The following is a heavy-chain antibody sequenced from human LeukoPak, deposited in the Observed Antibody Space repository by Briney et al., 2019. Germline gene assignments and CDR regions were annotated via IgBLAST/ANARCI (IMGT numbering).Heavy chain of an antibody. CDR1: GFTISTYA. V-gene: IGHV3-64D*06. Sequence: PGGSLRLSCSASGFTISTYAMHWVRQAPGKGLEYVSGISSNGGSTYYADSVKDRLTISRDNSKNTLYLQMSSLRPEDTAIYYCVKALSSTVTTKKKFDYWGQGTLVTVSS. J-gene: IGHJ4*01. CDR3: VKALSSTVTTKKKFDY. CDR2: ISSNGGST. D-gene: IGHD4-17*01.